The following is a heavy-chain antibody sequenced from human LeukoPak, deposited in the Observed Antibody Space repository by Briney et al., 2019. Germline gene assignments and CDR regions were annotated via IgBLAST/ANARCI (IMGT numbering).Heavy chain of an antibody. CDR2: ISHDGRKT. CDR3: AEIDY. CDR1: GFTFGSYA. J-gene: IGHJ4*01. V-gene: IGHV3-30*04. Sequence: PGGSLRLSCAASGFTFGSYAMYWVRQAPGKGLEWVALISHDGRKTYYADSVKGRFTISRDNSNNSLYLQMDSLRLEDTAIYYCAEIDYWGHGTLVTVSS.